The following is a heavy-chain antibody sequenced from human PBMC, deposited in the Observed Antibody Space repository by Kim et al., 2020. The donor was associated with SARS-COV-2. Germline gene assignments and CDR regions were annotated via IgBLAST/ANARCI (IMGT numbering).Heavy chain of an antibody. Sequence: GGSLRPSCAVSGIPFSNAWFNWVRQSPGKGLEWVGRIKSKTDGGTADLAAPVKGRFAISRDDSKNTLSLLMNNVETDDSAVYYCTTVSMRWGQGTLVTVS. CDR2: IKSKTDGGTA. CDR3: TTVSMR. J-gene: IGHJ4*02. D-gene: IGHD2-2*01. CDR1: GIPFSNAW. V-gene: IGHV3-15*01.